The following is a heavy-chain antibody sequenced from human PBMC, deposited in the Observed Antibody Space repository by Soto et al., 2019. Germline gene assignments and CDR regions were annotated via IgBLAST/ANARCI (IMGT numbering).Heavy chain of an antibody. D-gene: IGHD2-21*02. J-gene: IGHJ6*02. V-gene: IGHV2-5*02. CDR1: GLSLSTTGVG. Sequence: QITLKESGPTLVKPTQTLTLTCTFSGLSLSTTGVGVGWIRQPPGKALEWLALIYWDVDKRYSPAQKSRLTITKDTSKNQVVLTMTNMDPVDTATYYCVQSRCGGDCLQSYSSHSYYGLDVWGQGTTVTVSS. CDR2: IYWDVDK. CDR3: VQSRCGGDCLQSYSSHSYYGLDV.